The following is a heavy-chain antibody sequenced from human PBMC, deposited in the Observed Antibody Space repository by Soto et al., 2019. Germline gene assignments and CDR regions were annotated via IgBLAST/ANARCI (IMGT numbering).Heavy chain of an antibody. J-gene: IGHJ4*01. D-gene: IGHD1-7*01. CDR2: ISPYNDNK. Sequence: QVQLVQSEAEVKKPGASVKVSCKASGYTFNIYGISWVRQAPGQGLEWMGWISPYNDNKKYAQNFQGRVTMTTDTSTSTAYMELTSLRSDDTAVYYCERELSALGTIDFWGHGTLVTVSS. CDR1: GYTFNIYG. V-gene: IGHV1-18*01. CDR3: ERELSALGTIDF.